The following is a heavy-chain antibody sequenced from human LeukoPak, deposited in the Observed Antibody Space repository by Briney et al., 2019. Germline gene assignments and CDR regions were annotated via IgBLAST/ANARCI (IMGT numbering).Heavy chain of an antibody. CDR1: GGSISNYY. J-gene: IGHJ4*02. CDR3: ARGRYNWNYGRFDY. CDR2: VSYSGST. Sequence: SETLSLTCTVSGGSISNYYWSWIRQPPGKGLEWIGYVSYSGSTNSNPSLKSRVIISVDTSKNQFSLKLSSVTAADTAVYYCARGRYNWNYGRFDYWGQGTLVTVSS. D-gene: IGHD1-7*01. V-gene: IGHV4-59*12.